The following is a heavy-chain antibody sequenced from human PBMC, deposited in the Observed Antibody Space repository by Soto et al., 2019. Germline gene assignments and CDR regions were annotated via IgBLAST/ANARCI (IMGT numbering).Heavy chain of an antibody. CDR1: RVSISTYC. V-gene: IGHV4-59*08. D-gene: IGHD1-26*01. Sequence: SETLCVTCTVSRVSISTYCWTSLRPPTGKGLEWIGYISYSGNTDYDASLKSRVTISVDTSKNQFSLKLSSVTAADTAVYYCARPSDPIVGAIDYWGQGTLVTVSS. J-gene: IGHJ4*02. CDR3: ARPSDPIVGAIDY. CDR2: ISYSGNT.